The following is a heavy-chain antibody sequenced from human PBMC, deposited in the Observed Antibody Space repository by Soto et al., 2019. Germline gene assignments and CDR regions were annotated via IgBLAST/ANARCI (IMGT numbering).Heavy chain of an antibody. CDR1: GFSFRNYG. CDR3: AKDHGGGNFFIYFDL. D-gene: IGHD2-15*01. J-gene: IGHJ4*02. V-gene: IGHV3-30*18. CDR2: ISYEGSRI. Sequence: GGSLRLSCAASGFSFRNYGMHWVRQAPGKGLEWVAVISYEGSRISYAASVKGRFTISRDNSKNAVFLQMNRLTPDDTAVYSCAKDHGGGNFFIYFDLWGQGTLVAVPQ.